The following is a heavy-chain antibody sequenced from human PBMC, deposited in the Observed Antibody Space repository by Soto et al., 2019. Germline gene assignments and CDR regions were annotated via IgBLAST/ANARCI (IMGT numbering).Heavy chain of an antibody. CDR3: ARGRSSGSYYVDY. CDR2: IIPILGIA. CDR1: GGTFSRYT. J-gene: IGHJ4*02. Sequence: QVQLVQSGAEVKKPGSSVKVSCKASGGTFSRYTISWVRQAPGQGLEWMGRIIPILGIANYAQKFQGRVTITADKSTSTAYMELSSLRSEDTAVYYCARGRSSGSYYVDYWGQGTLVTVSS. D-gene: IGHD3-10*01. V-gene: IGHV1-69*02.